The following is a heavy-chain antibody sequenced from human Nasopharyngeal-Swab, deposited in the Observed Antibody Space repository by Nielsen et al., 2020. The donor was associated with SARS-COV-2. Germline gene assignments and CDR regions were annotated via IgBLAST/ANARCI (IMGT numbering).Heavy chain of an antibody. CDR1: GFTFSSYW. CDR2: IKQDGSEK. V-gene: IGHV3-7*03. Sequence: GGSLRLSCAASGFTFSSYWMSWVRQAPGKGLEWVANIKQDGSEKYYVDSVKGRFTISRDNAKNSLYLQMNSLRAEDTAVYYCARAGDSSGWFPPYYFDYWGQGTLVTVSS. J-gene: IGHJ4*02. D-gene: IGHD6-19*01. CDR3: ARAGDSSGWFPPYYFDY.